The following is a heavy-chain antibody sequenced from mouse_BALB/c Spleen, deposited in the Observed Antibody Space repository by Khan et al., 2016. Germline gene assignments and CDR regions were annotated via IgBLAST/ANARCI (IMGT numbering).Heavy chain of an antibody. CDR2: INPSTGYT. Sequence: QVQLQQSGAELAKPGASVKMSCKSSGYTFTSYWMHWVKQRPGQGLEWIGYINPSTGYTEYNQKFKDRATLTADKSSSTASMQLSSLTSEDSAVYYGARSRGYGGYYAMDYWGQGTSVTVSS. J-gene: IGHJ4*01. CDR1: GYTFTSYW. D-gene: IGHD3-1*01. CDR3: ARSRGYGGYYAMDY. V-gene: IGHV1-7*01.